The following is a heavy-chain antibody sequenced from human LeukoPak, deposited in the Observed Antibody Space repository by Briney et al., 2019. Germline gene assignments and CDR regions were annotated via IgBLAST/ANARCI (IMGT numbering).Heavy chain of an antibody. Sequence: PGGSLRLSCAASGFTFSSYAMSWVRQAPGKGLEWVSAISGSGGSTYYADSVKGRFTISRDNSKNTLYLQMNSLRAEDTAVYYCAKEAVQLERRPSGYMDVWGKGTTVTVSS. D-gene: IGHD1-1*01. CDR3: AKEAVQLERRPSGYMDV. J-gene: IGHJ6*03. CDR2: ISGSGGST. V-gene: IGHV3-23*01. CDR1: GFTFSSYA.